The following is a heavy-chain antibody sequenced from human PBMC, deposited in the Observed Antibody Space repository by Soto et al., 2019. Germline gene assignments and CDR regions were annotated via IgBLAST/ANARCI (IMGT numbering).Heavy chain of an antibody. Sequence: VQMLESGGGLAQPGGSLRLSCAASGFTFSSYAMSWVRQAPGKGLEWVSSINVDDSTYYANSVKGRFTISRDNSKNTVNLQMNSLRADDTAVYYCAKNCYLYNWAQGTLVTVSS. D-gene: IGHD1-1*01. CDR2: INVDDST. CDR1: GFTFSSYA. J-gene: IGHJ4*02. CDR3: AKNCYLYN. V-gene: IGHV3-23*01.